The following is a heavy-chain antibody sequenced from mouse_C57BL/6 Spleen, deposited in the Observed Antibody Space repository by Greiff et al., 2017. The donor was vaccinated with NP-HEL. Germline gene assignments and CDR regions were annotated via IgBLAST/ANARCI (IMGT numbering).Heavy chain of an antibody. V-gene: IGHV1-80*01. CDR3: VTAQATWFAY. CDR2: IYPGDGDT. Sequence: VQLQQSGAELVKPGASVKISCKASGYAFSSYWMNWVQQRPGKGLAWIGQIYPGDGDTNYNGKFKGKATLTADKSSSTAYMQLSSLTSEDSAVYFCVTAQATWFAYWGQGTLVTVSA. J-gene: IGHJ3*01. D-gene: IGHD3-2*02. CDR1: GYAFSSYW.